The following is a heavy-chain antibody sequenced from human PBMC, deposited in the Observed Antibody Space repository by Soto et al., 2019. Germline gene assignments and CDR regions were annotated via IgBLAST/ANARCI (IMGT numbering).Heavy chain of an antibody. CDR1: GGSFSGYY. CDR2: INHSGST. V-gene: IGHV4-34*01. Sequence: SETLSLTCAVYGGSFSGYYWSWIRQPPGKGLEWIGEINHSGSTNYNPSLKSRVTISVDTSKNQFSLKLSSVTAADTAVYYCAGGRIAVAGIDYWGQGTLVTVSS. CDR3: AGGRIAVAGIDY. D-gene: IGHD6-19*01. J-gene: IGHJ4*02.